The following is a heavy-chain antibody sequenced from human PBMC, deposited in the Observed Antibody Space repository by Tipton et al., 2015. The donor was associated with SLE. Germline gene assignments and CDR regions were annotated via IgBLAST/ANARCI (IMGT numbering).Heavy chain of an antibody. J-gene: IGHJ4*02. Sequence: SLRLSCAASGFTFDIYWMTWVRQTPGRGLEWVSRIFSDGSRTTYADSVQGRFTISRDNAKNTLYLLLNSLRAEDTAVYYCAKGWLGDYWGQGTLVTVSS. V-gene: IGHV3-74*01. CDR3: AKGWLGDY. CDR2: IFSDGSRT. D-gene: IGHD3-22*01. CDR1: GFTFDIYW.